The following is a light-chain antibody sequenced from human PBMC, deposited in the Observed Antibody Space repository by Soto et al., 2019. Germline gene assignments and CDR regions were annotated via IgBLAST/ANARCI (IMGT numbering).Light chain of an antibody. CDR2: GAF. J-gene: IGKJ1*01. CDR1: QSVRSH. Sequence: EMVMTQSPATLSVSPGERATLSCRASQSVRSHLAWYQQKPGQPPRLLIYGAFIRATGIPARFSGSGSGTEFTLTINSLQSEDFAVYYCQQYDKWPTRTFGQGTKVEV. V-gene: IGKV3-15*01. CDR3: QQYDKWPTRT.